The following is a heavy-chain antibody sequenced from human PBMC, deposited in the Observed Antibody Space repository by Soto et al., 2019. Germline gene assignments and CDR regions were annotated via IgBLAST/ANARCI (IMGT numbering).Heavy chain of an antibody. CDR1: GGTFSSYA. CDR3: ARAYEVVTAARGYYYYGMDV. D-gene: IGHD2-21*02. Sequence: QVQLVQSGAEVKKPGSSVKVSCKASGGTFSSYAISWVRQAPGQGLEWMGGLIPIFGTATYAQKFQGRVTITADESTSTAYMELSSLRSEETAVYYCARAYEVVTAARGYYYYGMDVWGQGTTVTVSS. J-gene: IGHJ6*02. V-gene: IGHV1-69*01. CDR2: LIPIFGTA.